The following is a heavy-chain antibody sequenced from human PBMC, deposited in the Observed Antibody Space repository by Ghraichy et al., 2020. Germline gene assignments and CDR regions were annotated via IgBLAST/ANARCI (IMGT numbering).Heavy chain of an antibody. J-gene: IGHJ3*02. V-gene: IGHV4-59*01. Sequence: SETLSLTCTVSGGSISRYYWSWIRQSPGKGLEWVGYIYYSGSTYYNPSLKSRVTISVDTSKNQFSLNLRSVTAADTAVYYCARDLYSGLDAFDIWGQGTLVTVSS. D-gene: IGHD5-18*01. CDR3: ARDLYSGLDAFDI. CDR2: IYYSGST. CDR1: GGSISRYY.